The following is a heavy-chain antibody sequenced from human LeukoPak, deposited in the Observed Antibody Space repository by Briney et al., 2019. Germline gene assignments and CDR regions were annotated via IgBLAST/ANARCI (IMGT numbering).Heavy chain of an antibody. J-gene: IGHJ4*02. Sequence: SVKVSCKASGYIFSSYAISWVRQAPGQGLEWMGGIIPIFGTANYAQKFQGRVTITADESTSTAYMELSSLRSEDTAVYYCARGHKPGTTIPYDYWGQGTLVTVSS. D-gene: IGHD1-7*01. CDR3: ARGHKPGTTIPYDY. V-gene: IGHV1-69*13. CDR2: IIPIFGTA. CDR1: GYIFSSYA.